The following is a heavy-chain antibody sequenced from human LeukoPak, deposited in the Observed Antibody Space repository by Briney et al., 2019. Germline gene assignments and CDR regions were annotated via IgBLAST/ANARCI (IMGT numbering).Heavy chain of an antibody. V-gene: IGHV1-18*01. Sequence: ASVRVSCRASGYTFTSYGICWVRQAPGQGLEWMGWISAYNGNTNYAQKLQGRVTMTTDTSTSTAYMGPRSLRSDDTAVYYCASGTPRYCSSTSCYVGNYYYYGMDVWGQGTTVTVSS. J-gene: IGHJ6*02. CDR1: GYTFTSYG. D-gene: IGHD2-2*01. CDR2: ISAYNGNT. CDR3: ASGTPRYCSSTSCYVGNYYYYGMDV.